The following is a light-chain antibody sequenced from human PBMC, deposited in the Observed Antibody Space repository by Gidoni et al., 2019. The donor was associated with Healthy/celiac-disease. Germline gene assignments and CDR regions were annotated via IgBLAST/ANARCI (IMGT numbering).Light chain of an antibody. CDR3: QQRSNWHPGFT. J-gene: IGKJ3*01. Sequence: EIVLTQSPATLSLSPGERATLSCRASQSVSSYLAWYQQKPGQAPRLLIYDASNRATGIPARFSGSGSGTDFTLTISSLGPEDFAVYDCQQRSNWHPGFTFGPGTKVDIK. CDR1: QSVSSY. V-gene: IGKV3-11*01. CDR2: DAS.